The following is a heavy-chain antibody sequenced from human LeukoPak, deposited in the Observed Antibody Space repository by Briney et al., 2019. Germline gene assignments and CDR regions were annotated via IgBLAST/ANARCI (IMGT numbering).Heavy chain of an antibody. D-gene: IGHD3-22*01. Sequence: PSETLSLTCTVSGGSISSYYWSWIRQPPGKGLEWIGYIYYSGSTDYNPSLKSRATISLDTSKNQFSLQLSSVTAADTAMYYCARHYYASSGYFYQDYWGQGTLVTVSS. CDR2: IYYSGST. V-gene: IGHV4-59*08. J-gene: IGHJ4*02. CDR3: ARHYYASSGYFYQDY. CDR1: GGSISSYY.